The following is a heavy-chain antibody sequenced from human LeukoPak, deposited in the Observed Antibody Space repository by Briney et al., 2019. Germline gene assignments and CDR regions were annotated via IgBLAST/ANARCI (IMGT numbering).Heavy chain of an antibody. CDR3: AKDGFLLWRGAFDT. J-gene: IGHJ3*02. CDR2: ISGSGGST. D-gene: IGHD2-21*01. CDR1: GFTFSSYA. Sequence: GGSLRLSCAASGFTFSSYAMSWVRQAPGKGLEWVSAISGSGGSTYYTDSVKGRFTISRDNSKNTLWLQMNSLRAEDTAVYYCAKDGFLLWRGAFDTWGQGTMVTVSS. V-gene: IGHV3-23*01.